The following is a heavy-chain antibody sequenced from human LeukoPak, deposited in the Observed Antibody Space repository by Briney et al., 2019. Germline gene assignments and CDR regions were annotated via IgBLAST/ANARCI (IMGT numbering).Heavy chain of an antibody. V-gene: IGHV3-30-3*01. CDR1: GFTFSSYA. J-gene: IGHJ4*02. CDR3: ARVMVRGALKGGFDY. D-gene: IGHD3-10*01. CDR2: ISFDGSNK. Sequence: GSLRLSCAASGFTFSSYAMHWVRQAPGKGLEWVVIISFDGSNKYDADSVMGRFTISKDSSKKTLYLKMISLRAEDTAVYYCARVMVRGALKGGFDYWGQGTLVTVSS.